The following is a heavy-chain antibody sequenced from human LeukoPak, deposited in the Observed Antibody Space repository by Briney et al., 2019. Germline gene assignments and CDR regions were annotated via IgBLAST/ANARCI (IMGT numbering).Heavy chain of an antibody. J-gene: IGHJ4*02. CDR1: GFTLRTYT. CDR3: ARESPRIVVPTTFDY. D-gene: IGHD1-26*01. Sequence: PGGSLRLSCAASGFTLRTYTMNWVRQAPGKGLEWVSYINTSSSTIYYADSVKGRFTISRDNAKNSLYLQMNSLRAEDTAVYYCARESPRIVVPTTFDYWGQGTLVTVSS. V-gene: IGHV3-48*01. CDR2: INTSSSTI.